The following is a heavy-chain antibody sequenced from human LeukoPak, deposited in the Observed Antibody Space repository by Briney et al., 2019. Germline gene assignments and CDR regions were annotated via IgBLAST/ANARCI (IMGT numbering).Heavy chain of an antibody. J-gene: IGHJ4*02. CDR3: AIMHPYYDGNGYWVQ. Sequence: GGSLRLSCAASGFTSSSYAMSWVRQAPGKGLEWVSGISVSGASTSNADPVKGRFTISRDNPRNTLYLQMNSLRAEDTALYYCAIMHPYYDGNGYWVQWGQGTLVTVSS. V-gene: IGHV3-23*01. CDR1: GFTSSSYA. D-gene: IGHD3-22*01. CDR2: ISVSGAST.